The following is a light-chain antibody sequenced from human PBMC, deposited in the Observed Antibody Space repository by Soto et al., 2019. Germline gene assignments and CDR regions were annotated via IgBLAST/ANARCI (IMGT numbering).Light chain of an antibody. Sequence: DIQMTQSPATLSASVGDRVTITCRASQIISSRLAWYQQKPGKAPNLLIFKASTLEGGVPSRFRGSGSGTEFTLTISSLQPDDFATYYCQQYDTYPRTFGQGTKVEI. CDR2: KAS. CDR1: QIISSR. J-gene: IGKJ1*01. CDR3: QQYDTYPRT. V-gene: IGKV1-5*03.